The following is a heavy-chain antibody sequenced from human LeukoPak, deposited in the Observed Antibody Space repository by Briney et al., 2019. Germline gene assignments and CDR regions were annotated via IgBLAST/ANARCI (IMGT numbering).Heavy chain of an antibody. CDR2: IIPIFGTA. J-gene: IGHJ6*03. CDR3: AYCSSTSCYSGRGYYYYYYMDV. Sequence: SVKVSCKASGGTFSSYAISWVRQAPGQGLEWMGGIIPIFGTANYAQKFQGRVTITADESTSTAYMELSSLRSEDTAVYYCAYCSSTSCYSGRGYYYYYYMDVWGKGTTVTVSS. CDR1: GGTFSSYA. D-gene: IGHD2-2*01. V-gene: IGHV1-69*13.